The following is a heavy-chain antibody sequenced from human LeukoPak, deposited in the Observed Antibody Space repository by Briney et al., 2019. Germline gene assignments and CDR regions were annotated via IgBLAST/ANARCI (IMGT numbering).Heavy chain of an antibody. V-gene: IGHV1-46*01. CDR1: GYTFTSYY. Sequence: GASVKVSCKASGYTFTSYYMHWVRQAPGLGLEWMGIINPSGGRTNYAQKFQGRVTMTRDTSTSTVYMELTSLRSEDTAVYYCARDSYDSSGYYPYYFDYWGQGTLVTVSS. J-gene: IGHJ4*02. CDR2: INPSGGRT. D-gene: IGHD3-22*01. CDR3: ARDSYDSSGYYPYYFDY.